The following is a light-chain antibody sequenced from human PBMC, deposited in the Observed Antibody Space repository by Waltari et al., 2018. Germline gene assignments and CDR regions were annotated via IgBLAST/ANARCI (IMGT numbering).Light chain of an antibody. CDR1: SSDVGSYNL. CDR3: CSYAGSLNV. J-gene: IGLJ3*02. Sequence: QSALTQPASVSGSPGQSITISCTGTSSDVGSYNLVSWYQQHPGKAPKLMIYEVSKRPSGVSNRFSGSKSGNTASLTISGLQAEDEADYYCCSYAGSLNVFGGGTKLTVL. V-gene: IGLV2-23*02. CDR2: EVS.